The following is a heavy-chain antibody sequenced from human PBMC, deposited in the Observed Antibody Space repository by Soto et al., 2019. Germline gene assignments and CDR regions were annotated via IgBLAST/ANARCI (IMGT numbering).Heavy chain of an antibody. CDR3: ATSATARYNWNDNDAFDI. J-gene: IGHJ3*02. D-gene: IGHD1-20*01. CDR2: FDPEDGET. CDR1: GYTLTELS. Sequence: ASVKVSCKVSGYTLTELSMHWVRQAPGKGLEWMGGFDPEDGETIYAQKFQGRVTMTEDTSTDTAYMELSSLRSEDTAVYYCATSATARYNWNDNDAFDIWGQGTMVTXSS. V-gene: IGHV1-24*01.